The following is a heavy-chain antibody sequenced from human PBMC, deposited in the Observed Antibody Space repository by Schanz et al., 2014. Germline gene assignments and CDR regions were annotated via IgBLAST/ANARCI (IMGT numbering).Heavy chain of an antibody. CDR1: GFTFRDYY. CDR2: ISSGSSYA. D-gene: IGHD2-15*01. J-gene: IGHJ6*02. CDR3: AKARRKSNCSGGRCFHYSYYGMDV. V-gene: IGHV3-11*03. Sequence: GQLLESGGGLIQPGGSLRLSCAASGFTFRDYYMSWIRQAPGKGLEWVSDISSGSSYANYADSVKGRFTISRDNAKNSLYLQMNSLRAEDTAVYYCAKARRKSNCSGGRCFHYSYYGMDVWGQGTTVTVSS.